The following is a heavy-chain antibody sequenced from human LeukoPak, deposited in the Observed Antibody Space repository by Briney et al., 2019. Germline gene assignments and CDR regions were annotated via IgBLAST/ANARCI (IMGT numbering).Heavy chain of an antibody. CDR2: ISGTGGST. J-gene: IGHJ4*02. D-gene: IGHD2-21*01. CDR3: AKAPVTTCRGAYCYPFDY. V-gene: IGHV3-23*01. Sequence: PGGSLRLSCAASGFTFSTYAMTWVRQAPGKGLEWVSLISGTGGSTYYADSVKGRLTISRDSSKNTLFLQMNRLRPEDAAVYYCAKAPVTTCRGAYCYPFDYWGQGTLVTVSS. CDR1: GFTFSTYA.